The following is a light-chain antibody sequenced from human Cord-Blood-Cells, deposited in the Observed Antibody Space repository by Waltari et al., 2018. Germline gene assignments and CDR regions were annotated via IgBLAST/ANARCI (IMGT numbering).Light chain of an antibody. CDR3: QQYNNWRWT. Sequence: EIVMTQSPATLSVSPGERATLSCRASQGVSSNLAWYQQKPGQAPRLLLYGASTRATGIPARLSGSGSGTEFTLTISSLQSEDFAVYYCQQYNNWRWTFGQGTKVEIK. CDR2: GAS. CDR1: QGVSSN. V-gene: IGKV3-15*01. J-gene: IGKJ1*01.